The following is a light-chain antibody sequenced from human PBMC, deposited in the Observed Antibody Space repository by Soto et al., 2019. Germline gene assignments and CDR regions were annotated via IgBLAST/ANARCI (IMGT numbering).Light chain of an antibody. Sequence: QSVLTQPPSVSGAPGQRVTISCTGSSSNIGAGYDVHWYQQLPGTAPKLLIYGNNNRPSGVPDRFSGSKSGTSASVAITGLQAEDEADYYCQSYDSSLSDSKVFGGGTKLTVL. CDR3: QSYDSSLSDSKV. CDR2: GNN. J-gene: IGLJ3*02. V-gene: IGLV1-40*01. CDR1: SSNIGAGYD.